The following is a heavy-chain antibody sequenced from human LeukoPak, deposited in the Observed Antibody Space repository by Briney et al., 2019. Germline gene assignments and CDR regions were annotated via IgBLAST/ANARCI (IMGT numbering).Heavy chain of an antibody. CDR3: ARRAAAVGTFYMDV. Sequence: SETLSLTCTVSGGSISPYHWIWIRQPPGKGLEWIGYTYYSGGTNYNPSLKSRVTMSVDTSKNQFSLKLSSVTAADTAVYYCARRAAAVGTFYMDVWGKGTTVTVSS. CDR2: TYYSGGT. V-gene: IGHV4-59*01. CDR1: GGSISPYH. J-gene: IGHJ6*03. D-gene: IGHD6-13*01.